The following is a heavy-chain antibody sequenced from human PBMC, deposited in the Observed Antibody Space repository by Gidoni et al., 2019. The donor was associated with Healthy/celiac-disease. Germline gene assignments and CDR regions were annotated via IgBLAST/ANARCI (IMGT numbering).Heavy chain of an antibody. CDR1: GWSFSGYY. CDR2: INHSGST. V-gene: IGHV4-34*01. D-gene: IGHD2-15*01. J-gene: IGHJ4*02. Sequence: QVQLQQWGAGLLKPSETLSLTCAVYGWSFSGYYWSWIRQPPGKGLEWIGEINHSGSTNYNPSLKSRVTISVDTSKNQFSLKLSSVTAADTAVYYCARGLYGGKPPPIDYWGQGTLVTVSS. CDR3: ARGLYGGKPPPIDY.